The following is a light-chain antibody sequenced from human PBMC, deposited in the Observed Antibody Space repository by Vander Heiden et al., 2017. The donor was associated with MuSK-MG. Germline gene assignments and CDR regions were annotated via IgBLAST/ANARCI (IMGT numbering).Light chain of an antibody. CDR3: QQRSNWPPLT. V-gene: IGKV3-11*01. J-gene: IGKJ4*01. Sequence: EIVLTQSPATLSLSPGERATLPCRASQSVISYLAWYQQKPGQAPRLLLYDASNRATGIPARFSGSGSGTDFTLTISSLEPEDFAVYYCQQRSNWPPLTFGGGTKVEIK. CDR2: DAS. CDR1: QSVISY.